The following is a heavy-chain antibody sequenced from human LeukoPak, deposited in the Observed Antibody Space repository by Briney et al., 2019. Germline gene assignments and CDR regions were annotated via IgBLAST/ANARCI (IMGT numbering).Heavy chain of an antibody. CDR3: ARDLRPYVYMIVVPNFDY. CDR2: IIPIFGTA. J-gene: IGHJ4*02. CDR1: GGTFSSYA. V-gene: IGHV1-69*13. D-gene: IGHD3-22*01. Sequence: SVKVSCKASGGTFSSYAISWVRQAPGQGLEWMGGIIPIFGTANYAQKFQGRVTITADESTSTAYMELSSLRSEDTAVYYCARDLRPYVYMIVVPNFDYWGQGTLVTVSS.